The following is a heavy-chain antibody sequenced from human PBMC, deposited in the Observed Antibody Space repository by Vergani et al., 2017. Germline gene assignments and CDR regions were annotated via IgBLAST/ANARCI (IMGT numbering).Heavy chain of an antibody. J-gene: IGHJ4*02. CDR3: AKMRHNWNSDDAD. CDR2: IRNKAYGGTT. V-gene: IGHV3-49*04. CDR1: GFSFGDYA. D-gene: IGHD1-7*01. Sequence: EVQLVESGGGLVPPGRSLRLSCAASGFSFGDYAMTWVRQAPGKGLEWVAFIRNKAYGGTTEYAASVKGRFTISRDDSKRLAYLQMNSLRAEDTAIYYCAKMRHNWNSDDADWGQGTLVTVSS.